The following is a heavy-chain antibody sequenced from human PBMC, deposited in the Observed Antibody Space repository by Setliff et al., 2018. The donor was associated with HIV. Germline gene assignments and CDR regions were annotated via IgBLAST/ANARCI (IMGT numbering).Heavy chain of an antibody. J-gene: IGHJ6*03. Sequence: SVKVSCKASGGTFSSYPISWVRQAPGQGLEWMGGIMPIFGTTHYAQKFQGRVTVTADESTSTVYMQLSSLRSYDTAVYYCARGRNYDSSGYGDYYYYMDVWGKGTTVTVSS. D-gene: IGHD3-22*01. CDR1: GGTFSSYP. V-gene: IGHV1-69*13. CDR3: ARGRNYDSSGYGDYYYYMDV. CDR2: IMPIFGTT.